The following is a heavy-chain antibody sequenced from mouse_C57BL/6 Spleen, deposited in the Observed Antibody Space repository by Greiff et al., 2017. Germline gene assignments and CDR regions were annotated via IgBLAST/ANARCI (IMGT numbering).Heavy chain of an antibody. CDR1: GFTFSSYA. J-gene: IGHJ2*01. CDR3: TRGNYGNYYFDD. Sequence: EVKVVESGEGLVKPGGSLKLSCAASGFTFSSYAMSWVRQTPEKRLEWVAYISSGGDYIYYADTVKGRFTISRDNARNTLYLQMSSLKSEDTAMYYCTRGNYGNYYFDDWGQGTTLTVSS. V-gene: IGHV5-9-1*02. D-gene: IGHD2-1*01. CDR2: ISSGGDYI.